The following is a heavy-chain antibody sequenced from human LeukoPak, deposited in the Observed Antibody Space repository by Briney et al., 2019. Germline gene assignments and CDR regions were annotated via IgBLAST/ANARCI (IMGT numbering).Heavy chain of an antibody. CDR1: GYTFTSYY. CDR3: ARSSSTYSDY. CDR2: INPSGGRT. J-gene: IGHJ4*02. V-gene: IGHV1-46*01. Sequence: ASVKVSCKASGYTFTSYYMHWVRQAPGQGLEWMGIINPSGGRTTYAQKFQGRLTMTRDTSTSTVYMELSSLRSEDTAVYCCARSSSTYSDYWGQGTLVTVSS. D-gene: IGHD2-2*01.